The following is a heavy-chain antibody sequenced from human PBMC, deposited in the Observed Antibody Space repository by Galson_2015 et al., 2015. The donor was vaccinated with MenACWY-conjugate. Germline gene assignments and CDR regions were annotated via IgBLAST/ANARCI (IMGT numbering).Heavy chain of an antibody. D-gene: IGHD3-10*01. V-gene: IGHV3-23*01. J-gene: IGHJ4*02. CDR1: GFTFSSYA. Sequence: SLRLSCAASGFTFSSYAMSWVRQAPGKGLEWVSAISGSGGSTYYADSVKGRFTISRDNSKNTLYLQMNSLRAEDTAVYYCAKEGITMVRGVIFPENDSDYWGQGTLVTVSS. CDR2: ISGSGGST. CDR3: AKEGITMVRGVIFPENDSDY.